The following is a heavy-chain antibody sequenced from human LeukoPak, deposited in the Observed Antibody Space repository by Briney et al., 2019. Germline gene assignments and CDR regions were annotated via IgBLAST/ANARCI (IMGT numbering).Heavy chain of an antibody. CDR1: GFTVSSNS. CDR3: ARRAGAYSHPYDY. V-gene: IGHV3-53*01. Sequence: GGSLRLSCTVSGFTVSSNSMSWVRQAPGKGLEWVSFIYSDNTHYSDSVKGRFTISRDNSKNTLYLQMNSRRAEDTAVYYCARRAGAYSHPYDYWGQGTLVTVSS. D-gene: IGHD4/OR15-4a*01. CDR2: IYSDNT. J-gene: IGHJ4*02.